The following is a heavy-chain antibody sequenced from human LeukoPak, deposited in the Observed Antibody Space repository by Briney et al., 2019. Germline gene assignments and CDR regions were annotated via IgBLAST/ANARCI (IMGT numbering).Heavy chain of an antibody. CDR2: IYYSGST. V-gene: IGHV4-59*08. Sequence: SETLSLTCTVSGGSINSYYWSWIRQPPGKRLERIGYIYYSGSTNYNPSLESRVTISVDTSKNQFSLKLRSVTAADTAVYYCARHNYGSGSYNYWGQGTLVTVSS. CDR3: ARHNYGSGSYNY. D-gene: IGHD3-10*01. J-gene: IGHJ4*02. CDR1: GGSINSYY.